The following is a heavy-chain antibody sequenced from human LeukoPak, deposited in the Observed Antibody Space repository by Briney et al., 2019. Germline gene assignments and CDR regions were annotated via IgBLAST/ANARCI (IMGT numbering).Heavy chain of an antibody. V-gene: IGHV3-11*01. Sequence: GGSLRLSCAASGFTFSDYYMIWIRQAPGKGLEWVSYISSSGSTIYYADSVKGRFTISRDNAKNSLYLQMNSLRADDTAVYYCARDLGDTSDTYFQHWGQGTLVTVSS. J-gene: IGHJ1*01. CDR2: ISSSGSTI. CDR1: GFTFSDYY. CDR3: ARDLGDTSDTYFQH. D-gene: IGHD3-22*01.